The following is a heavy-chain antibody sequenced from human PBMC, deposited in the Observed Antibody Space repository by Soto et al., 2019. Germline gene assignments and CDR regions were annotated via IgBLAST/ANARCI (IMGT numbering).Heavy chain of an antibody. D-gene: IGHD5-18*01. CDR1: GFTFSSYA. V-gene: IGHV3-30-3*01. J-gene: IGHJ4*02. CDR3: ARGSTGIQLWGPYYFDY. CDR2: ISYDGSNK. Sequence: GGSLRLSCAASGFTFSSYAMHWVRQAPGKGLEWVAVISYDGSNKYYADSVKGRFTISRDNSKNTLYLQMNSLGAEDTAVYYCARGSTGIQLWGPYYFDYWGQGTLVTVSS.